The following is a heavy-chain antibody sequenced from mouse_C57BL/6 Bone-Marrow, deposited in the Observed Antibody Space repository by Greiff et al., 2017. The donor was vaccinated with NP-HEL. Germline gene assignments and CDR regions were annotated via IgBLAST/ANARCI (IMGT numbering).Heavy chain of an antibody. CDR1: GYTFTSYW. CDR3: AILVRRRDYYFDD. Sequence: VQLQQPGAELVKPGASVKVSCKASGYTFTSYWMHWVKQRPGQGLEWIGRIHPSDSDTNYNQKFKGKATLTVDKSSSTAYMQLSSLTSEDSAVYYCAILVRRRDYYFDDWGQGTTLTVSS. J-gene: IGHJ2*01. D-gene: IGHD2-14*01. CDR2: IHPSDSDT. V-gene: IGHV1-74*01.